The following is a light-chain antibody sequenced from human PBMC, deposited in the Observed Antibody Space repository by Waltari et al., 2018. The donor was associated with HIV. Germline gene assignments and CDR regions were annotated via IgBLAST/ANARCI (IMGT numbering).Light chain of an antibody. V-gene: IGKV4-1*01. CDR3: QQYYATLLT. Sequence: DIVMTQSPDSLVVSLGERATLNCKSSKSVFYNGYNYSAWYQQRPGQPPKLLIYWASTRESGVPDRFSGTGSGTNFTLTINNLQPEDVAVYYCQQYYATLLTFGGGTKVEIK. CDR2: WAS. J-gene: IGKJ4*01. CDR1: KSVFYNGYNY.